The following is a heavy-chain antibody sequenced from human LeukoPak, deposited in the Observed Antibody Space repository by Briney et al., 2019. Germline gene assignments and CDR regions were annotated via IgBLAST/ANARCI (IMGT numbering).Heavy chain of an antibody. CDR1: GYTFSSYG. D-gene: IGHD1-1*01. CDR3: ARESNWAYYFDN. Sequence: GASVKVSCKASGYTFSSYGINWVRQAPGQGLEWMGWISAYNGDTNYAQKLQGRVTMTTDTSTSTAYRELRSLRSDDTAVYYCARESNWAYYFDNWGQGTLVTV. V-gene: IGHV1-18*04. CDR2: ISAYNGDT. J-gene: IGHJ4*02.